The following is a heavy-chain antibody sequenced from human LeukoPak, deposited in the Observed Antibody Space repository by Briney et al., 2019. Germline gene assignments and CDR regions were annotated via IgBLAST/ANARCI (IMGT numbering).Heavy chain of an antibody. Sequence: ASVKVSCKASGYTFTGYYMHWVPQAPGQGLEWMGWINPNSGGTNYAQKFQGRVTMTRDTSISTAYMELSRLRYDDTAVYYCASPLNSGYDSYGMDVWGQGTTVTVSS. J-gene: IGHJ6*02. D-gene: IGHD5-12*01. V-gene: IGHV1-2*02. CDR1: GYTFTGYY. CDR2: INPNSGGT. CDR3: ASPLNSGYDSYGMDV.